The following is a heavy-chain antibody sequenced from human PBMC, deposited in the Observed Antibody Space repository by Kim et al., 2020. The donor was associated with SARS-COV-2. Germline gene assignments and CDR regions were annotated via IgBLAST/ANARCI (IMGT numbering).Heavy chain of an antibody. Sequence: GGSLRLSCAASGFTFRSYAMHWVRQAPGKGLEWVAVIWYDGSKEYYADSVKGRFTTSRDNSKNTLVLQMNIPGAEDTAVYYCAGDQHTSSSFGNIYYWGQETLVTVSS. V-gene: IGHV3-33*01. CDR1: GFTFRSYA. CDR3: AGDQHTSSSFGNIYY. D-gene: IGHD6-6*01. J-gene: IGHJ4*02. CDR2: IWYDGSKE.